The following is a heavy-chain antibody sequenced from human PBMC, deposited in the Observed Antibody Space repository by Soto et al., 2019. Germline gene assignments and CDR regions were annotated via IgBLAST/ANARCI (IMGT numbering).Heavy chain of an antibody. D-gene: IGHD3-9*01. CDR1: GFTFSSYS. J-gene: IGHJ4*02. CDR3: ARESAELRYFDWLYYFDY. CDR2: ISSSSSYI. V-gene: IGHV3-21*01. Sequence: EVQLVESGGGLVKPGGSLRLSCAASGFTFSSYSMNWVRQAPGKGLEWVSSISSSSSYIYYADSVKGRFTISRDNAKNSLNLQMNSLRAEDTAVYYCARESAELRYFDWLYYFDYWGQGTLVTVSS.